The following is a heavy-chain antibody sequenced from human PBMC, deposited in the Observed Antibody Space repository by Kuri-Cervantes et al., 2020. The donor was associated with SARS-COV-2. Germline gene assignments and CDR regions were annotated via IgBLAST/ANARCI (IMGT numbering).Heavy chain of an antibody. CDR2: TRFDGGNK. CDR3: ARHFLGYYYYMDV. V-gene: IGHV3-30*02. D-gene: IGHD3-3*02. J-gene: IGHJ6*03. Sequence: GESLKISCAASGFTFSSYGMHWVRQAPGKGLEWVAFTRFDGGNKYYADSVKGRFTISRGNSKNTLYLQMNSLRAEDTAVYYCARHFLGYYYYMDVWGKGTTVTRLL. CDR1: GFTFSSYG.